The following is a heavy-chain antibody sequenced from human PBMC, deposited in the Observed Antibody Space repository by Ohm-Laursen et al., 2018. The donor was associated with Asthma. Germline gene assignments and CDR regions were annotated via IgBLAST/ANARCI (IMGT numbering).Heavy chain of an antibody. J-gene: IGHJ4*02. CDR2: ISYDGSNK. V-gene: IGHV3-30*18. CDR1: GFTFSSYG. CDR3: AKDPSIAAEAGDY. D-gene: IGHD6-13*01. Sequence: SPRLSCSASGFTFSSYGMHWVRQAPGKGLEWVAVISYDGSNKYYADSVKGRFTISRDNSKNTLYLQMNSLRAEDTAVYYCAKDPSIAAEAGDYWGQGTLVTVSS.